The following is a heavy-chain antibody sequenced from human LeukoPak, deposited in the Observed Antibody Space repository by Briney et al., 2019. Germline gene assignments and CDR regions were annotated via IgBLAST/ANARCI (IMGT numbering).Heavy chain of an antibody. D-gene: IGHD5-18*01. J-gene: IGHJ4*02. Sequence: PGGSLRLSCAASGFTFRSYGMRWVRQAPGKGLEWVAVIWYDGSNKYYADSVKGRFTISRDNSKNTLYLQMNSLRAEDTAVYYCARVDYSYGYFDSWGQGTLVTVPS. CDR1: GFTFRSYG. CDR3: ARVDYSYGYFDS. V-gene: IGHV3-33*01. CDR2: IWYDGSNK.